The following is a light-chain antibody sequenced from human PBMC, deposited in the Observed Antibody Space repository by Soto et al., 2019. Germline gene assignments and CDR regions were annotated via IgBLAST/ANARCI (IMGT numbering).Light chain of an antibody. V-gene: IGLV3-21*04. CDR2: YDN. J-gene: IGLJ2*01. CDR1: YIGSKS. Sequence: YELTQPPSVSVAPGKTARITCGGNYIGSKSVHWYQQKPGQAPVLVIYYDNTRPSGIPERISGSNSGNTATLTFSRVEAGDEADYYCQVWDTSSDHVVFGGGTKLTVL. CDR3: QVWDTSSDHVV.